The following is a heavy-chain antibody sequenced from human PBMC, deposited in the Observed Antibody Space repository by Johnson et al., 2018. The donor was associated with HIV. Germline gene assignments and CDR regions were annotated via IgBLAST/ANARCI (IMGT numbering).Heavy chain of an antibody. CDR3: ARAEVSSGYYYTPFVDAFDI. D-gene: IGHD3-22*01. V-gene: IGHV3-23*04. CDR2: ISGSGDST. J-gene: IGHJ3*02. Sequence: VQLVESGGGLVQPGGSLRLSCVASGFTFSSNALNWFRQAPGKGLEWVSVISGSGDSTGHADSVTGRFTISRDHSKNTLYLQMNSLRAEDTAVYYCARAEVSSGYYYTPFVDAFDIWGQGTMVTVSS. CDR1: GFTFSSNA.